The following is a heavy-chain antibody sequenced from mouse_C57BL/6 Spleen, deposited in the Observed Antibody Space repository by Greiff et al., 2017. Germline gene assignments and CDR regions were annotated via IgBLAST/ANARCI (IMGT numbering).Heavy chain of an antibody. J-gene: IGHJ4*01. CDR1: GYTFTSYG. V-gene: IGHV1-81*01. D-gene: IGHD2-3*01. CDR3: ARTIYDGYYDAMDY. CDR2: IYPRSGNT. Sequence: QVHVKQSGAELARPGASVKLSCKASGYTFTSYGISWVKQRTGQGLEWIGEIYPRSGNTYYNEKFKGKATLTADKSSSTAYMELRSLTSEDSAVYFCARTIYDGYYDAMDYWGQGTSVTVSS.